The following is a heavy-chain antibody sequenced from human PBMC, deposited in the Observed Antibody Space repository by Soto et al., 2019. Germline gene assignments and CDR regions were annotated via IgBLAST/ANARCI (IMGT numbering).Heavy chain of an antibody. CDR2: ISGSGGST. J-gene: IGHJ4*02. V-gene: IGHV3-23*01. CDR1: GFTFSSYA. CDR3: AKDGTYYYDSSGYRLDY. D-gene: IGHD3-22*01. Sequence: GGSLRLSCAASGFTFSSYAMSWVRQAPGKGLEWVSAISGSGGSTYYADSVKGRFTISRDNSKNTLYLQMNSLRAEDTAVYYCAKDGTYYYDSSGYRLDYRAQGTPVTVSS.